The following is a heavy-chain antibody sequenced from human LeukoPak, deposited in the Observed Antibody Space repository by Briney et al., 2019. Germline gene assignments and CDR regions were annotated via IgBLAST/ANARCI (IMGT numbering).Heavy chain of an antibody. CDR1: GLTFTASW. CDR2: INPDGSGK. Sequence: GGSLRLSCAASGLTFTASWMNWVRLVPGKGLEWVANINPDGSGKYYVDSVKGRFTISRDDAKNSVFLQMNSLRAEDTAVYYCTRVSLYEPGVYWGRGTLVTVSS. CDR3: TRVSLYEPGVY. V-gene: IGHV3-7*01. J-gene: IGHJ4*02. D-gene: IGHD3-16*01.